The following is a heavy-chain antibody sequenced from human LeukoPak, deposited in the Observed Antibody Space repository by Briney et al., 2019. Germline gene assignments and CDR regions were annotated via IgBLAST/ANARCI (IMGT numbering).Heavy chain of an antibody. Sequence: GGSLRLSCAASGFTFSSYAMSWVRQAPGKGLEWVSAISGSGGSTYHADSVKGRLTISGDNSKNTLYLQMNSLRAEDTAVYYCAKGLPGSGYYYFDYWGQGTLVAVSS. D-gene: IGHD3-3*01. CDR2: ISGSGGST. CDR1: GFTFSSYA. J-gene: IGHJ4*02. V-gene: IGHV3-23*01. CDR3: AKGLPGSGYYYFDY.